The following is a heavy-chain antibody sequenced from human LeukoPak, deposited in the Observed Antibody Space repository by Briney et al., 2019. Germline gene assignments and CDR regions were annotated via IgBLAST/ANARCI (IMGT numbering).Heavy chain of an antibody. J-gene: IGHJ6*03. CDR1: GGSISSYY. D-gene: IGHD3-9*01. CDR2: IYYSGST. Sequence: SETLSLTCTVSGGSISSYYWSWIRQPPGKGLEWIGYIYYSGSTNYNPSLKSRVTISVDTSKNQFSLKLSSVTAADTAVYYCARVSYDILTGSNYYMDVWGKGTTVTISS. CDR3: ARVSYDILTGSNYYMDV. V-gene: IGHV4-59*01.